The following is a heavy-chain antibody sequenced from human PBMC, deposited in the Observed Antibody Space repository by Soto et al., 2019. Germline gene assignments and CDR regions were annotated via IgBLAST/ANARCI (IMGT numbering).Heavy chain of an antibody. J-gene: IGHJ3*02. CDR1: GFTFSSYD. D-gene: IGHD4-17*01. V-gene: IGHV3-13*01. CDR3: ARALRRDDAFDI. CDR2: IGTAGDT. Sequence: GSLRLSCAASGFTFSSYDMHWVRQATGKGLEWVSAIGTAGDTYYPGSVKGRFTISRENAKNSLYLQMNSLRAGDTAVYYCARALRRDDAFDIWGQGTMVTVSS.